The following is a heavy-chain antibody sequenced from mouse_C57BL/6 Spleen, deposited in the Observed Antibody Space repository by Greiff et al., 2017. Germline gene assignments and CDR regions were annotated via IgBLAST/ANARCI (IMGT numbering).Heavy chain of an antibody. J-gene: IGHJ2*01. CDR3: ARCYYSKGFDY. CDR2: ISYDGSN. Sequence: ESGPGLVKPSQSLSLTCSVTGYSITSGNYWNWIRQFPGNKLEWMGYISYDGSNNYNPSLKNRISITRDTSKNQFFLKLNSVTTEDTATYYCARCYYSKGFDYWGQGTTLTVSS. CDR1: GYSITSGNY. D-gene: IGHD2-5*01. V-gene: IGHV3-6*01.